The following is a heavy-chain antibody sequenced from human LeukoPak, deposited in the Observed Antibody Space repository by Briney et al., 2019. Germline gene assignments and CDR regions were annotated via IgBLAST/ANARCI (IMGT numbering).Heavy chain of an antibody. D-gene: IGHD3-10*01. CDR3: AKDATRRTYYYGSGI. CDR1: GFTFRSYT. J-gene: IGHJ3*02. Sequence: GGSLRLSCAASGFTFRSYTMSWVRQAPGKGLEWVSAISGSGGSTYYADSVKGRFTISRDNSKNTLYLQMNSLRAEDTAVYYCAKDATRRTYYYGSGIWGQGTMVTVSS. CDR2: ISGSGGST. V-gene: IGHV3-23*01.